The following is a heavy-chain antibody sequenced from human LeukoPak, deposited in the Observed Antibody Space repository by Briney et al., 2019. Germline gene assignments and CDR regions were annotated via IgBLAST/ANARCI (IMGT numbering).Heavy chain of an antibody. CDR2: INHSGST. J-gene: IGHJ4*02. V-gene: IGHV4-34*01. Sequence: SETLSLTCAVYGGSFSGYYWSWLRQPPGKGLEWIGEINHSGSTNYNPSLKSRVTISVDTSKNQFSLKLSSVTAADTAVYYCAVFLPYCSGGSCYSDYWGQGTLVTVSS. CDR1: GGSFSGYY. CDR3: AVFLPYCSGGSCYSDY. D-gene: IGHD2-15*01.